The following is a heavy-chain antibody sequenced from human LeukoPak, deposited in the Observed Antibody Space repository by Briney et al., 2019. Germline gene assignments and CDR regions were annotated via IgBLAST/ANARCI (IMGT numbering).Heavy chain of an antibody. CDR3: ARVEDIVVVPNAIEFDH. Sequence: ASVKVSCKASGYSFSTYAMHWVRQAPGQRLEWMGWINAGNGNTKYSQKFEGRVTFTRDTSASTAYMEVSSLRSEDTAVYYCARVEDIVVVPNAIEFDHWGQGTLVTVSS. D-gene: IGHD2-2*01. V-gene: IGHV1-3*01. CDR1: GYSFSTYA. CDR2: INAGNGNT. J-gene: IGHJ4*02.